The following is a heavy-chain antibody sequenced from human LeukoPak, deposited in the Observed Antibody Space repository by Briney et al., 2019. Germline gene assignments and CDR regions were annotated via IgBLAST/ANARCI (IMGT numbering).Heavy chain of an antibody. CDR2: LYYRGNT. D-gene: IGHD3-22*01. CDR1: GYTISSGYY. V-gene: IGHV4-38-2*02. J-gene: IGHJ4*02. Sequence: PSETLSLTCTVSGYTISSGYYWGWIRQTPGKGLEWIGSLYYRGNTYFNPSLKSRVTVSVDTSKNQFSLKLSSVTAADTAIYYCARETRNYYDSIGYYLFDYWGQGTLVTVSS. CDR3: ARETRNYYDSIGYYLFDY.